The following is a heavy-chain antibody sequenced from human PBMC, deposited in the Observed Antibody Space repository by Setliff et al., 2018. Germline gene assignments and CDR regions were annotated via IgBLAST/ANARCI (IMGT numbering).Heavy chain of an antibody. CDR2: VFFNGAA. CDR1: GGSISGTSTETYL. CDR3: ARGGTYRYFDY. Sequence: SETLSLTCTVSGGSISGTSTETYLWSWIRRPPGKGLEFIGYVFFNGAAKYDPSLKSRVAISVDTSKEQFSLKLSSVTAADTAVYFCARGGTYRYFDYWGQGAQVTVSS. D-gene: IGHD3-16*02. J-gene: IGHJ4*02. V-gene: IGHV4-61*01.